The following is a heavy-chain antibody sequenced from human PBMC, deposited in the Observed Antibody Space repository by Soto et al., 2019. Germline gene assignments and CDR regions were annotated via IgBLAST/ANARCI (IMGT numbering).Heavy chain of an antibody. J-gene: IGHJ5*02. CDR3: ARDPGPEIVVMMYTTNWFDR. CDR2: ISSSSSYI. V-gene: IGHV3-21*01. CDR1: RFTFSSYS. D-gene: IGHD2-8*01. Sequence: AGSLRLSCASSRFTFSSYSMNCIRKAPGKGLEWFSSISSSSSYISYADSVKGRFTISRDNAKNSLYPQMDSLRAEDTAVYYCARDPGPEIVVMMYTTNWFDRWGQGTLVTVSS.